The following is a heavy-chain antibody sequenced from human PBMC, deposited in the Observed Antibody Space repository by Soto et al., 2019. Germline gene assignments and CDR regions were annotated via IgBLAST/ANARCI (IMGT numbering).Heavy chain of an antibody. CDR3: ARDSQVLNCGGDCYSGGYYGMDV. D-gene: IGHD2-21*02. Sequence: SVKVSCKASGFTFTSSAVQWLRQARGQRLEWMGWIVVGSGNTNYAHNFQERVTISRDMSTGTTYMELSSLRSEDTAVYYCARDSQVLNCGGDCYSGGYYGMDVWGQGTTVTVS. V-gene: IGHV1-58*01. J-gene: IGHJ6*02. CDR2: IVVGSGNT. CDR1: GFTFTSSA.